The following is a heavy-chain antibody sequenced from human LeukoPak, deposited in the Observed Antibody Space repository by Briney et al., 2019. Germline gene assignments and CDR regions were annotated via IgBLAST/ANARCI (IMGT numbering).Heavy chain of an antibody. V-gene: IGHV1-69*01. J-gene: IGHJ4*02. Sequence: ASVKVSCKASAGTFSSYAISWVRQAPGQGLEWMGGIIPIFGTANYAQKFQGRVTITADESTSTAYMELSRLGSEDTAVYYCARVPRLLWLTHFDYWGQGTLVTVSS. CDR2: IIPIFGTA. CDR3: ARVPRLLWLTHFDY. D-gene: IGHD3-10*01. CDR1: AGTFSSYA.